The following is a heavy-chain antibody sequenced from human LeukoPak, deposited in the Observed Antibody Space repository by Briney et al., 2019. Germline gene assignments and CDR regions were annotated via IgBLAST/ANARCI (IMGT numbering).Heavy chain of an antibody. CDR1: GFNFNTYP. CDR3: ARARASSRGGYYYMDV. Sequence: GGSLRFSCAASGFNFNTYPMNWVRQAPGKGLEWVSSITSGSSYIYYADTVKGRFTISRDNAKNSLYLQMNSLRAEDTAVYYCARARASSRGGYYYMDVWGKGTTVTVSS. D-gene: IGHD6-13*01. V-gene: IGHV3-21*01. CDR2: ITSGSSYI. J-gene: IGHJ6*03.